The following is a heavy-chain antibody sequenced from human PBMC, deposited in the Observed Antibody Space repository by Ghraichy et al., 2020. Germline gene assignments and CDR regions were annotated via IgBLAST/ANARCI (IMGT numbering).Heavy chain of an antibody. J-gene: IGHJ3*02. Sequence: ASVKVSCEASGYTFTGSYIHWVRQAPGQGLEWMGWINPNSGYTDYTQNFQGRVTMTRDTSISTAYMELSSLRSDDTAVYYCAREEEMATILGAFDIWGQGTMVTVSS. CDR3: AREEEMATILGAFDI. CDR1: GYTFTGSY. D-gene: IGHD5-24*01. CDR2: INPNSGYT. V-gene: IGHV1-2*02.